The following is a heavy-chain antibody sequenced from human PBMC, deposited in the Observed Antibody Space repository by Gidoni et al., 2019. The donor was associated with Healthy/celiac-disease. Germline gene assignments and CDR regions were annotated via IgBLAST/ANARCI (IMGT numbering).Heavy chain of an antibody. CDR2: IRSKAYGGTT. V-gene: IGHV3-49*04. D-gene: IGHD2-21*02. CDR1: GFTFGDYA. Sequence: EVQLVESGGGLVQPGRSLRLSCTASGFTFGDYAMSWVRQAPGKGLEWVGFIRSKAYGGTTEYAASVKGRFTISRDDSKSIAYLQMNSLKTEDTAVYYCTSRAHIVVVTAFDAFDTWGQGTMVTVSS. CDR3: TSRAHIVVVTAFDAFDT. J-gene: IGHJ3*02.